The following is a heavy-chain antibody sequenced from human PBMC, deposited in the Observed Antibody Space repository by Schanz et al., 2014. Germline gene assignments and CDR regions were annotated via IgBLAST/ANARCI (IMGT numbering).Heavy chain of an antibody. Sequence: QVQLVQSGAEVMKPGSSVKVSCKASGGTFSSYTINWVRQAPGQGLEWMGRIIPILGITNVAQTFQGRVTMTADKSTSTVYMEVSGLRSEDTAVYYCAKVDRTRYYAMDVWGQGTTVTVSS. CDR1: GGTFSSYT. V-gene: IGHV1-69*02. D-gene: IGHD3-9*01. CDR2: IIPILGIT. J-gene: IGHJ6*02. CDR3: AKVDRTRYYAMDV.